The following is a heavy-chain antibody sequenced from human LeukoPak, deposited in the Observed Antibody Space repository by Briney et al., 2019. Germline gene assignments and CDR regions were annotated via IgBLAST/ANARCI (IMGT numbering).Heavy chain of an antibody. J-gene: IGHJ4*02. D-gene: IGHD3-22*01. CDR2: IYHSGST. V-gene: IGHV4-30-2*01. Sequence: PSETLSFTCAVSGGSISSGGYSWSWIRQPPGKGLEWIGYIYHSGSTYYNPSLKSRVTISVDRSKNQFSLKLSSVTAADTAVYYCAGRTYYYDSSEEECWGQGTLVTVSS. CDR1: GGSISSGGYS. CDR3: AGRTYYYDSSEEEC.